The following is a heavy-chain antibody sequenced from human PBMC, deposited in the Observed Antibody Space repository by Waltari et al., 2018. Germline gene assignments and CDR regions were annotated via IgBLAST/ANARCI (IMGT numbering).Heavy chain of an antibody. CDR3: AKDIGAAAGPFDY. CDR2: ISWNSGSI. Sequence: EVQLVESGGGLVQPGRSLRLSCAASGFTFDDSAMHWVRQAPGKGLEWVSGISWNSGSIGYADSVKGRFTISRDDAKNSLYLQMNSLRAEDTALYYCAKDIGAAAGPFDYWGQGTLVTVSS. CDR1: GFTFDDSA. V-gene: IGHV3-9*01. D-gene: IGHD6-13*01. J-gene: IGHJ4*02.